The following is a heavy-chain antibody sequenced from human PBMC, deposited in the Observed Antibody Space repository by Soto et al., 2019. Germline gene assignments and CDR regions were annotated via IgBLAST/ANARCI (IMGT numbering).Heavy chain of an antibody. V-gene: IGHV3-66*01. CDR2: IYSGGST. CDR3: ASAVAGRGYYYYGMDV. D-gene: IGHD6-19*01. Sequence: EVQLVESGGGLVQPGGSLRLSCAASGFTVSSNYMSWVRQAPGKGLEWVSVIYSGGSTYYADSVKGRFTISRDNSKNTLYRQMNSLRAEDTAVYYCASAVAGRGYYYYGMDVWGQGTTVTVSS. CDR1: GFTVSSNY. J-gene: IGHJ6*02.